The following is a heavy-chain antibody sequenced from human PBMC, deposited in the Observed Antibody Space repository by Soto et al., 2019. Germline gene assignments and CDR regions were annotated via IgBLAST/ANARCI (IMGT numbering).Heavy chain of an antibody. V-gene: IGHV4-31*03. J-gene: IGHJ4*01. CDR2: VYFNENT. CDR3: ARQITMVRGIDF. Sequence: QVQLLESGPGLLKSSETLSLTCSISGGSISSGGYYWSWVRQRPGKGPEWIGYVYFNENTYYNPSLKTRVSISVASSKSQFSLRLSSVTAADAAIYYCARQITMVRGIDFWGPGISVSVSS. D-gene: IGHD3-10*01. CDR1: GGSISSGGYY.